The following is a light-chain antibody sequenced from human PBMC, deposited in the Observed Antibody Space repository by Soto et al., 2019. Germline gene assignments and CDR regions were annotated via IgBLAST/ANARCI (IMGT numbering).Light chain of an antibody. V-gene: IGLV3-1*01. CDR1: KLGDRY. CDR2: LDT. CDR3: QAWDSGTVV. Sequence: SYELTQPPSVSVSPGQTASITCSGDKLGDRYASWYQQKPGQSPVLVIYLDTTRPSGIPERFSGSNSGNTATLTISGTQAMDEADYFCQAWDSGTVVFGGGTKLTVL. J-gene: IGLJ2*01.